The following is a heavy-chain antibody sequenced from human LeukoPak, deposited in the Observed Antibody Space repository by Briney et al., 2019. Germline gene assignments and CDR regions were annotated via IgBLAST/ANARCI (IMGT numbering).Heavy chain of an antibody. V-gene: IGHV3-13*01. J-gene: IGHJ4*02. CDR3: ARAWYYYDSSGYYYDY. CDR2: IGTAGDT. Sequence: GGSLRLSCAASGFTFSSYDMHWVRQATGKGLEWVSAIGTAGDTYYPGSVKGRFTISRENAKNSLYLQMNSLRAGDTAVYYCARAWYYYDSSGYYYDYWGQGTLVTLSS. CDR1: GFTFSSYD. D-gene: IGHD3-22*01.